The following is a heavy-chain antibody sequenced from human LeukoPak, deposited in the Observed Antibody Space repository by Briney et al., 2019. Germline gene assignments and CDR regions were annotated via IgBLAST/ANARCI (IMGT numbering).Heavy chain of an antibody. CDR2: INPSGGST. J-gene: IGHJ3*02. D-gene: IGHD3-22*01. Sequence: ASVKVSCKASGYTFTSYYMHWVRQAPGQGLEWMGIINPSGGSTSYAQKFQGRVTMTRDMSTSTAYMELSSLRSEDTAVYYCARDEPAGDYYDSSGYDDAFDIWGQGTMVTVSS. CDR3: ARDEPAGDYYDSSGYDDAFDI. CDR1: GYTFTSYY. V-gene: IGHV1-46*01.